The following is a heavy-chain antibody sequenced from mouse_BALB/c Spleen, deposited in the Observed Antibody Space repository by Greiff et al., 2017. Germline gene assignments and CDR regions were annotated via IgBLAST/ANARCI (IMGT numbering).Heavy chain of an antibody. J-gene: IGHJ3*01. D-gene: IGHD2-4*01. CDR1: GYTFTSYT. CDR3: ARPMITTGAWFAY. Sequence: VQLQQSAAELARPGASVKMSCKASGYTFTSYTMHWVKQRPGQGLEWIGYINPSSGYTEYNQKFKDKTTLTADKSSSTAYMQLSSLTSEDSAVYYCARPMITTGAWFAYWGQGTLVTVSA. V-gene: IGHV1-4*02. CDR2: INPSSGYT.